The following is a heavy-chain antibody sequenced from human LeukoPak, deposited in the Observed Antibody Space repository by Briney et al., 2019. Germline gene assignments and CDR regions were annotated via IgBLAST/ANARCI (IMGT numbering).Heavy chain of an antibody. CDR3: VSIDLDS. V-gene: IGHV1-24*01. D-gene: IGHD3-16*02. J-gene: IGHJ4*02. CDR2: EDGGP. CDR1: GYTLTELS. Sequence: ASVKVSCKVSGYTLTELSIRWVRQAPGKGLEWRGGEDGGPIYAQKFQGRVTMTEDTSTDTAYMDVSSLRSEDTAVYYCVSIDLDSWGQGTPVTLSS.